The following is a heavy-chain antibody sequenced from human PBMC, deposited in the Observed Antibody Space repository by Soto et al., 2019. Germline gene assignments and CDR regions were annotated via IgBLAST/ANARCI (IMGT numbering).Heavy chain of an antibody. V-gene: IGHV3-30-3*01. CDR2: ISYDGSNK. D-gene: IGHD5-12*01. J-gene: IGHJ4*02. Sequence: QVQLVESGGGVVQPGRSLRLSCAASGFTFSSYAMHWVRQAPGKGLEWVAVISYDGSNKYYADSVKGRFTISRDNSKNTLYLQMNSLRAEDTAVYYCARARFVYSGCQDYWGQGTLVTVSS. CDR1: GFTFSSYA. CDR3: ARARFVYSGCQDY.